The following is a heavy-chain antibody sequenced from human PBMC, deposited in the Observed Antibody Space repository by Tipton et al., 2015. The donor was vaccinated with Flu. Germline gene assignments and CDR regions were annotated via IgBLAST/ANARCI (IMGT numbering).Heavy chain of an antibody. V-gene: IGHV4-4*08. Sequence: TLSLTCTVSGGSISSYYWSWIRQPPGKGLEWIGRIYTSGSTNYNPSLKSRVTISVDTSKNQFSLKLSSVTAADTAVYYCARGQIFGWFDPWGQGTLVTVSS. CDR2: IYTSGST. CDR3: ARGQIFGWFDP. J-gene: IGHJ5*02. CDR1: GGSISSYY. D-gene: IGHD2/OR15-2a*01.